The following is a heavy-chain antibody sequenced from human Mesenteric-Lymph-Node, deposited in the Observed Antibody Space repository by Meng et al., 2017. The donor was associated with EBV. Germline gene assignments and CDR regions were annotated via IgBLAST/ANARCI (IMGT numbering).Heavy chain of an antibody. J-gene: IGHJ5*02. Sequence: QGQLHESGPGLVNPSGTLSLTCAVSGGSISSSNWWSWVRQPPGKGLEWIGEIYHSGITNYNPSLSSRVTMSVDKSKNQFSLNLISLTAADTAVYYCASAQCSGGGCPGGSWGQGTLVTVSS. CDR1: GGSISSSNW. CDR3: ASAQCSGGGCPGGS. V-gene: IGHV4-4*02. CDR2: IYHSGIT. D-gene: IGHD2-15*01.